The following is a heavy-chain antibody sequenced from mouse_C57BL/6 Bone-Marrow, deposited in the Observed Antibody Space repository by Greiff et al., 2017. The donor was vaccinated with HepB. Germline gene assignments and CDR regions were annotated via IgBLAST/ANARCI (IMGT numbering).Heavy chain of an antibody. CDR2: IYPRSGNT. CDR3: TREGYFYWYFDV. J-gene: IGHJ1*03. CDR1: GYTFTSYG. V-gene: IGHV1-81*01. Sequence: VQLQQSGAELARPGASVKLSCKASGYTFTSYGISWVKQRTGQGLEWIGEIYPRSGNTYYNEKFKGKATLTADKSSSTAYMELRSLTSEDSAVYYCTREGYFYWYFDVWGTGTTVTVSS. D-gene: IGHD2-3*01.